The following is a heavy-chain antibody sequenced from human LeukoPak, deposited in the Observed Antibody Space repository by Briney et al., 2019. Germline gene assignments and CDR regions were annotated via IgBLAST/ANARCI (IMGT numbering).Heavy chain of an antibody. J-gene: IGHJ4*02. Sequence: SQTLSLTCGVSGASVSSIGYSWSWIRQPPGRGLEWIGYIYQSGSASYNPSLQSRVTISIDKSKNQFSLKLNSVTAADTAVYYCARGWALDYWGQGTLVTVSS. D-gene: IGHD1-26*01. CDR3: ARGWALDY. V-gene: IGHV4-30-2*01. CDR2: IYQSGSA. CDR1: GASVSSIGYS.